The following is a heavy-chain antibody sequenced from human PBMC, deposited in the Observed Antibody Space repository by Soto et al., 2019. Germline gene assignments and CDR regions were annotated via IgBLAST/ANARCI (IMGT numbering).Heavy chain of an antibody. D-gene: IGHD3-3*01. V-gene: IGHV3-23*01. CDR3: AKERFGTAVEY. CDR2: ISGGGHAT. Sequence: EVQLLESGGGLVQPGGSLRLSCAASGFTFSAYAMSWVRQAPGKGLEWVSTISGGGHATYYADSVKGRFTNSRDTSKNTLYLQMNIVRADDTAIYYCAKERFGTAVEYWGQGSQVTVST. CDR1: GFTFSAYA. J-gene: IGHJ4*02.